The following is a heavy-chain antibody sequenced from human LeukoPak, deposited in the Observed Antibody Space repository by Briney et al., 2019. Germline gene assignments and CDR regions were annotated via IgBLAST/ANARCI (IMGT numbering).Heavy chain of an antibody. CDR3: ARDLVHHRLVTAVYIWFDP. J-gene: IGHJ5*02. V-gene: IGHV1-69*06. CDR1: GGTFSSYA. CDR2: IIPIFGTA. D-gene: IGHD1-14*01. Sequence: ASVKLSCKASGGTFSSYAISWVRQAPGQGLEWMGGIIPIFGTANYAQKLRGRVTITADKSTSTPYMEVSSLTSNDTAVYYCARDLVHHRLVTAVYIWFDPCGGGTLVTVSS.